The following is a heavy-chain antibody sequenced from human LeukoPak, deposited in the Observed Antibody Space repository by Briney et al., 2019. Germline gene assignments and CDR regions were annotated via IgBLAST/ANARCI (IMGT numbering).Heavy chain of an antibody. Sequence: PGGSLRLSCAASGFTFSDYYMSWIRQAPGKGLEWVSYISSSGSTIYYADSVKGRFTISRDNAKNSLYLQMNSLRAEDTAVYYCARANGVTRYYYYYMDVWGKGTTVTISS. J-gene: IGHJ6*03. V-gene: IGHV3-11*01. CDR3: ARANGVTRYYYYYMDV. D-gene: IGHD2-8*01. CDR1: GFTFSDYY. CDR2: ISSSGSTI.